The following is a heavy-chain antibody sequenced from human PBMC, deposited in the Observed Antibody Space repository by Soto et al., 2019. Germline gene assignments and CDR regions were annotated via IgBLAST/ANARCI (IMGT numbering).Heavy chain of an antibody. CDR2: IYYSGST. CDR1: GGSISSYY. CDR3: ARWGAGTNYYYYYMDV. J-gene: IGHJ6*03. Sequence: SETLSLTCTVSGGSISSYYWSWIRQPPGKGLEWIGYIYYSGSTNYNPSLKSRVTISVDTSKNQFSLKLSSVTAADTAVYYCARWGAGTNYYYYYMDVWGQGTTVTVAS. V-gene: IGHV4-59*01. D-gene: IGHD1-1*01.